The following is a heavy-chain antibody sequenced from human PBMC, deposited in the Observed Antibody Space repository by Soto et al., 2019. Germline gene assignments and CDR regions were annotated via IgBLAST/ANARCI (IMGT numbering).Heavy chain of an antibody. J-gene: IGHJ4*02. V-gene: IGHV3-74*01. CDR3: ARDRSYSNDY. Sequence: GGSLRLSCAASGFSFSNTWMHWVRQAPGRGLVWVSYINSDGSTTTYADSVKGRFTISRDNAKNTVYLQIDSLRAEDTAVYYCARDRSYSNDYWGQGVLVTVSS. CDR1: GFSFSNTW. D-gene: IGHD5-12*01. CDR2: INSDGSTT.